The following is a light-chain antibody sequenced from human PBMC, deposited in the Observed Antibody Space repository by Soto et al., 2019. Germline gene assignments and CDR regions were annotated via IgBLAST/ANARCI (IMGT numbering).Light chain of an antibody. Sequence: DIQMTQSPSPLSASVGDRVYITCRTSQSISSYLNWYQAKPGKAPKLLIYEAPSLESGVPSRFSGSGSRTDFTLTISSLQPEDSATYYCQQSYSTPPFNFGPGTRVDI. V-gene: IGKV1-39*01. CDR1: QSISSY. J-gene: IGKJ3*01. CDR2: EAP. CDR3: QQSYSTPPFN.